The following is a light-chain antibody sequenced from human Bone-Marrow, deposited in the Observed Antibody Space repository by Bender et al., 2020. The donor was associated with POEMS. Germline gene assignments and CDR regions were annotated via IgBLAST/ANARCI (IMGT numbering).Light chain of an antibody. CDR1: SSDVGSYSL. J-gene: IGLJ3*02. V-gene: IGLV2-14*02. CDR2: NVN. Sequence: QSALTQPASVSGSPGQSITISCTGSSSDVGSYSLVSWYQQHPGKVPKLIIYNVNNRPPGVSNRFSGSKSGNTASLTIAGLQPEDEADYYCSSYTSSKTSVFGGGTKMTVL. CDR3: SSYTSSKTSV.